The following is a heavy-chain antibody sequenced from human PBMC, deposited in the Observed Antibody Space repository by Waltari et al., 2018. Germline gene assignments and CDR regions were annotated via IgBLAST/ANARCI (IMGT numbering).Heavy chain of an antibody. Sequence: QSELHQWGAEQVKPSETLCLSFAIAGGPFIDYSWSWIRQPPGKGLEWIGEISHSGVPHYNPSLRSRVTMSVDTIKKRFSLKLPSVTAADTAVYFYARTWGNSPPLGWLDPWGQGTRVTISS. CDR3: ARTWGNSPPLGWLDP. V-gene: IGHV4-34*01. J-gene: IGHJ5*02. D-gene: IGHD7-27*01. CDR2: ISHSGVP. CDR1: GGPFIDYS.